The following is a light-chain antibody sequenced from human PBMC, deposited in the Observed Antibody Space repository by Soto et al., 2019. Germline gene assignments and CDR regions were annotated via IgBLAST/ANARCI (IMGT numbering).Light chain of an antibody. Sequence: EVVLTQSPGTLCLSPGERVTLSCRASQSVASSYLAWYQQKPGRAPRLLFYSASSRATGIPDRFSGSGSGTDFTLTISRLEPEDFAVYYCHHFGSLPETFGQGTNVE. CDR1: QSVASSY. V-gene: IGKV3-20*01. J-gene: IGKJ1*01. CDR3: HHFGSLPET. CDR2: SAS.